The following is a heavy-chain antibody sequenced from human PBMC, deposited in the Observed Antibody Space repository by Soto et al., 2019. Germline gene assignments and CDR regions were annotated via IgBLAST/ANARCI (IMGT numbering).Heavy chain of an antibody. CDR1: GFTVSNNY. D-gene: IGHD5-12*01. CDR3: ARDGSGF. CDR2: IYSDGST. Sequence: EVQLVETGGGLIQRGGSLRLSCTASGFTVSNNYMSWVRQAPGKGLEWVSVIYSDGSTYYADSVKGRFTISRDNSKNTLYLQMNGLRAEDTAVYYCARDGSGFWGQGTVVTVSS. V-gene: IGHV3-53*02. J-gene: IGHJ4*02.